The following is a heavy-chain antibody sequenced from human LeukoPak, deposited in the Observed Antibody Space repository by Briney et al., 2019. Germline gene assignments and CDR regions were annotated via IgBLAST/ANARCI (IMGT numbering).Heavy chain of an antibody. CDR1: GFPFSGYW. CDR2: INNDGTNT. J-gene: IGHJ4*02. CDR3: TKEWHGPEN. Sequence: GGALRLSCAAPGFPFSGYWVPWVRQVPGEGLVWVSRINNDGTNTIYAESVEGRFTISRDNAKNTVHLQMSSLRAEDTAVYYCTKEWHGPENWGQGALVTVSS. V-gene: IGHV3-74*01. D-gene: IGHD1-14*01.